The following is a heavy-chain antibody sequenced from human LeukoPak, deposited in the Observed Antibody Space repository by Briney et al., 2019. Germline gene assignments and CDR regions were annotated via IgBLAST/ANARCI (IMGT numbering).Heavy chain of an antibody. V-gene: IGHV3-74*01. CDR3: AREGWAYYGSGSYYRSHFDY. CDR2: INSDGSST. D-gene: IGHD3-10*01. CDR1: GFTLSTYG. Sequence: GGTLRLSCAASGFTLSTYGMSWVRQAPGKGLVWVSRINSDGSSTSYADSVKGRFTISRDNAKNTLYLQMNSLRAEDTAVYYCAREGWAYYGSGSYYRSHFDYWGQGTLVTVSS. J-gene: IGHJ4*02.